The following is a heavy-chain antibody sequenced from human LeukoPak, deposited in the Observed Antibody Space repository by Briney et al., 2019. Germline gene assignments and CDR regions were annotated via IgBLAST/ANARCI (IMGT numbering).Heavy chain of an antibody. J-gene: IGHJ4*02. CDR2: IYTSGST. CDR1: GGSISSYY. CDR3: ARHSMRSSWASPFDY. D-gene: IGHD6-13*01. V-gene: IGHV4-4*07. Sequence: SETLSLTCTVSGGSISSYYWSWIRQPAGKGLEWIGRIYTSGSTNYNPSLKSRVTISVDTSKNQFSLKLSSVTAADTAVYYCARHSMRSSWASPFDYWGQGTLVTVSS.